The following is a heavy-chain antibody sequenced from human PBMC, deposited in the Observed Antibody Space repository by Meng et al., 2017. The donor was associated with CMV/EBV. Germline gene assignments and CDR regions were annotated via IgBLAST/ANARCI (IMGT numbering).Heavy chain of an antibody. V-gene: IGHV3-48*03. J-gene: IGHJ6*02. Sequence: GGSLRLSCAASGFTFSSYEMNWVRQAPGKGLEWVSYISSSGSTIYYADSVKGRFTISRDNAKNSLYLQMNSLRAEDTAVYYCARDDCSGGSCSYGMDVWGQGTTVTVSS. CDR2: ISSSGSTI. CDR3: ARDDCSGGSCSYGMDV. CDR1: GFTFSSYE. D-gene: IGHD2-15*01.